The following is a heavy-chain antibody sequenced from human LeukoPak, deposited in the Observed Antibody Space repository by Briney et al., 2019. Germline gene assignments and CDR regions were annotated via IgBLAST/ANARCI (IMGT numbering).Heavy chain of an antibody. J-gene: IGHJ4*02. CDR1: GFTFSSYN. Sequence: GGSLRLSCAASGFTFSSYNMNWVRQAPGKGLEWVSSITSSSSYIYYADSVKGRFTISRDNAKNSLYLQINSLRAEDTAVYYCAREWSSLFDYWGQGTLVTVSS. CDR3: AREWSSLFDY. D-gene: IGHD2-15*01. V-gene: IGHV3-21*01. CDR2: ITSSSSYI.